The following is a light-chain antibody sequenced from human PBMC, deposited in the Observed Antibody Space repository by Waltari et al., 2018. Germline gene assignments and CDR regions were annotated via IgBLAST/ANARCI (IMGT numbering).Light chain of an antibody. CDR2: VNSDGSH. CDR3: ETGGHGTWV. Sequence: QLVLTQSPSASASLGASVKLTCTLSIGHSSNIIAWLQQRPERGPRYLMKVNSDGSHSQGDDIPDRFSGSSSGAERYLTISSLQSEDEADYYCETGGHGTWVFGGGTKLTVL. V-gene: IGLV4-69*01. CDR1: IGHSSNI. J-gene: IGLJ3*02.